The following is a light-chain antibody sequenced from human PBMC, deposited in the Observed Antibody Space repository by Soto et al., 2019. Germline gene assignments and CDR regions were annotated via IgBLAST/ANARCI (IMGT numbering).Light chain of an antibody. CDR1: SSNIGGNY. CDR2: DNH. J-gene: IGLJ2*01. V-gene: IGLV1-51*01. CDR3: GTWDINLDTVV. Sequence: QPVLTQPPSVSAAPGQRVTISCSGSSSNIGGNYVSWYQVVPRTAPKLLIYDNHKRHSGVPDRFSGSKSGTSATLGIADLHAGDEAHYYCGTWDINLDTVVFGGGTKLTVI.